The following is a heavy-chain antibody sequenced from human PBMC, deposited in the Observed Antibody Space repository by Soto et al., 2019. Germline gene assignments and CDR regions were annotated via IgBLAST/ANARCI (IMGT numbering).Heavy chain of an antibody. CDR3: ARDTVLTGMFDF. Sequence: QVLLQESGPGQVKPSETLSLTCTVSGGSIGSYHWSWVRQPPGKGLEWIASVYYTGTTNYNPSLGSRVTISIDAPGNRFSMEITSVTAADTAIYYCARDTVLTGMFDFRGQGTLVTVSS. V-gene: IGHV4-59*01. J-gene: IGHJ4*02. CDR1: GGSIGSYH. D-gene: IGHD4-17*01. CDR2: VYYTGTT.